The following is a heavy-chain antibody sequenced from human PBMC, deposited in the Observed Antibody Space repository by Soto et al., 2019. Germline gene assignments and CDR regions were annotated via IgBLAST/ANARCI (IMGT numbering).Heavy chain of an antibody. D-gene: IGHD3-22*01. V-gene: IGHV3-23*01. CDR2: ISGSGGST. J-gene: IGHJ4*02. Sequence: GGSLRLSCAASGFTFSSYAMSWVRQAPGKGLEWVSAISGSGGSTYYADSVKGRFTISRDNSKNTLYLQMNSLRAEDTAVYYCAKASHSGSGYPGDYCGQGTLVTVSS. CDR1: GFTFSSYA. CDR3: AKASHSGSGYPGDY.